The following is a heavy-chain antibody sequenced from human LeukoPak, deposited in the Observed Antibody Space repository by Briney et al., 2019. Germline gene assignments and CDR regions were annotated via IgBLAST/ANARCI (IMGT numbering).Heavy chain of an antibody. Sequence: GGSLGLSCAASGFTFISFGMNWVRQAPGKGLEGLAVISYDGSNKYYADSVKGRFTISRDNSKNTLYLQMNSLRAEDTAVYYCAKEGGYSYGYSSYYFDFWGQGTLVTVSS. J-gene: IGHJ4*02. CDR1: GFTFISFG. CDR3: AKEGGYSYGYSSYYFDF. V-gene: IGHV3-30*18. D-gene: IGHD5-18*01. CDR2: ISYDGSNK.